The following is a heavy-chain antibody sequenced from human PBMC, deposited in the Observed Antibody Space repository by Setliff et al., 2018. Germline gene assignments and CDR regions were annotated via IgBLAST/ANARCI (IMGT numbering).Heavy chain of an antibody. V-gene: IGHV4-4*02. CDR3: ARGGGGYHSDF. Sequence: KTSETLSLTCTVSDDFFNFGHWLSWVRQSPGRGLQWIGDISHTGSTNYNPSLRSQVTVSVDKSKNQFSLKVDSVTAADTAVYYCARGGGGYHSDFWGPGILVTVSS. D-gene: IGHD3-16*01. CDR1: DDFFNFGHW. J-gene: IGHJ4*02. CDR2: ISHTGST.